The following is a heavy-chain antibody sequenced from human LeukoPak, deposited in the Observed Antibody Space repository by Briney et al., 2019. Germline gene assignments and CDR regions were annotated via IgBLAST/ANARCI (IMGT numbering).Heavy chain of an antibody. CDR2: IYYSGST. D-gene: IGHD6-19*01. CDR3: ARVLISGWFVFPNWFDP. V-gene: IGHV4-39*07. Sequence: SETLSLTCTVSGVSITTYYWSWIRQPPGKGLEGIGSIYYSGSTYYNPSLKSRVTISVDTSKNQFSLKLSSVTAADTAVYYCARVLISGWFVFPNWFDPWGQGTLVTVSS. J-gene: IGHJ5*02. CDR1: GVSITTYY.